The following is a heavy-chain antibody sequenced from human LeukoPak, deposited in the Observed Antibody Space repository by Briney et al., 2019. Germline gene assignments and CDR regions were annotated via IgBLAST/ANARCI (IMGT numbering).Heavy chain of an antibody. D-gene: IGHD3-22*01. J-gene: IGHJ3*02. CDR2: ISSSGSII. V-gene: IGHV3-48*03. Sequence: GGSLRLSCAASGFTFSSYEMNWVRQAPGKGLEWGSYISSSGSIIYYADSVKGRFTISRDNAKNSLYLQMNSLRAEDTAVYYCARDRYYYDSSGYDAFDIWGQGTMVTVSS. CDR3: ARDRYYYDSSGYDAFDI. CDR1: GFTFSSYE.